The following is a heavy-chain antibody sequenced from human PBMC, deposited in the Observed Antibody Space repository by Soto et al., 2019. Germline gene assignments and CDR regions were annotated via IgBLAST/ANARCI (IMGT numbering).Heavy chain of an antibody. CDR1: GGSFSGYY. CDR2: INHSGST. J-gene: IGHJ5*02. D-gene: IGHD3-22*01. Sequence: SETLSLTCAVYGGSFSGYYWSWIRQPPGKGLEWIGEINHSGSTNYNPSLKSRVTISVDTSKNQFSLKLSSVTAADTAVYYCARAVDYYDSSGYSAWGQGTLVTVSS. V-gene: IGHV4-34*01. CDR3: ARAVDYYDSSGYSA.